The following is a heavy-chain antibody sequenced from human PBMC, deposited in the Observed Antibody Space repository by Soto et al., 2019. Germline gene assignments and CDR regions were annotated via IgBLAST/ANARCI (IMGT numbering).Heavy chain of an antibody. CDR2: IYYSGST. V-gene: IGHV4-31*03. D-gene: IGHD2-8*01. CDR1: GGSISSGGYY. J-gene: IGHJ3*02. CDR3: ARDRGVYYPGAFDI. Sequence: QVQLQESGPGLVKPSQTLSLTCTVSGGSISSGGYYWSWIRQHPGKGLEWIGYIYYSGSTYYNPSLKRRVTISVDPSKNQFALKLSSVTAADTAVYYCARDRGVYYPGAFDIWGQGTMVTVSS.